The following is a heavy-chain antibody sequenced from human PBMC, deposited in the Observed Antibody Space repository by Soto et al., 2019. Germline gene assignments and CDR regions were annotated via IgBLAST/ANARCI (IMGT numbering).Heavy chain of an antibody. CDR2: IWYDGSNK. Sequence: QVQLVESGGGVVQPGRSLRLSCAASGFTFSSYGMHWVRQAPGKGLEWVAVIWYDGSNKYYADSVKGRFTISRDNSKNTLYLQMNSLRAEDTAVYYCARSRNTLYYYYGMDVWGQGTTVPVSS. J-gene: IGHJ6*02. CDR1: GFTFSSYG. CDR3: ARSRNTLYYYYGMDV. V-gene: IGHV3-33*01.